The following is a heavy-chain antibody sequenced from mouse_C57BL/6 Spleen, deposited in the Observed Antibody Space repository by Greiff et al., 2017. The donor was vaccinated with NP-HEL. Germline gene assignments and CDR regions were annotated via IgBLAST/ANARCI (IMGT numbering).Heavy chain of an antibody. D-gene: IGHD2-1*01. CDR3: ARGHYGNYGGWFAY. Sequence: EVQRVESEGGLVQPGSSMKLSCTASGFTFSDYYMAWVRQVPEKGLEWVANINYDGSSTYYLDSLKSRFIISRDNAKNILYLQMSSLKSEDTATYYCARGHYGNYGGWFAYWGQGTLVTVSA. CDR1: GFTFSDYY. CDR2: INYDGSST. J-gene: IGHJ3*01. V-gene: IGHV5-16*01.